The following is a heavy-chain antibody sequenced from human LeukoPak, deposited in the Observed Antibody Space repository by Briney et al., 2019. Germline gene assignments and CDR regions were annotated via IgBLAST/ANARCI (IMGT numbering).Heavy chain of an antibody. CDR2: IYYGGTT. CDR1: GGSLSTYS. D-gene: IGHD4-23*01. Sequence: SETLSLTCSVSGGSLSTYSRSWVRQSPRKRLEWIGYIYYGGTTNYNPSLQSRVTISADTAKNQFSLRLRSVTAADTAIYYCARDTTVASGMQHWGQGTLVTVSS. V-gene: IGHV4-59*01. J-gene: IGHJ4*02. CDR3: ARDTTVASGMQH.